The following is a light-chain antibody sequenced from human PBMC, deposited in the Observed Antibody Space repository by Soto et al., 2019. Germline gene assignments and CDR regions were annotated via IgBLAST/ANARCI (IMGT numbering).Light chain of an antibody. CDR2: LGS. Sequence: DIVMTQSPLSLPVTPGEPASISCRSSQSLLHSNGYKYLDWYLQKPGQSPKLLIYLGSNRASGVPDRFSGSGSGTDFTLTISKVEAEDVGVYYCMQALQTPFTFGPGTKVDI. V-gene: IGKV2-28*01. J-gene: IGKJ3*01. CDR1: QSLLHSNGYKY. CDR3: MQALQTPFT.